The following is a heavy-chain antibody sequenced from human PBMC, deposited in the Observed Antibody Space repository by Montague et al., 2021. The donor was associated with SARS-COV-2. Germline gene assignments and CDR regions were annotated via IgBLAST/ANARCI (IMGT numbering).Heavy chain of an antibody. CDR3: ARVRGERYQLVFSTHYYYYMDV. V-gene: IGHV4-61*01. J-gene: IGHJ6*03. CDR1: GGSVSSGSCY. CDR2: IYYSGST. Sequence: SETLSLTCSVFGGSVSSGSCYWNWIRQPPGKGLEWIGYIYYSGSTNYNPSLKSRVTISVDTSKNQFSLKLSSVTAADTAVYYCARVRGERYQLVFSTHYYYYMDVWGKGTTVTVSS. D-gene: IGHD2-2*01.